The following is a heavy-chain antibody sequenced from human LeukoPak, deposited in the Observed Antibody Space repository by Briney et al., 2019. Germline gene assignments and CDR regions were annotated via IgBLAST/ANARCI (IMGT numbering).Heavy chain of an antibody. CDR3: AKGIQRNWGSGVVDAFDI. D-gene: IGHD7-27*01. CDR1: GFTFSSYA. J-gene: IGHJ3*02. V-gene: IGHV3-23*01. CDR2: ISGSGTNT. Sequence: GGSLRLSCAASGFTFSSYAISWVRQVPGKGLEWISGISGSGTNTYYADSVKGRFTISRDNSKNTLYLQMDGLRAEDTAIYYCAKGIQRNWGSGVVDAFDIWGQGTMVTVSS.